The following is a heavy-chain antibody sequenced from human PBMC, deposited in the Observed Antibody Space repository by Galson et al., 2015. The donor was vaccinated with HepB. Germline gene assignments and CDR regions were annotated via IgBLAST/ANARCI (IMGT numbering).Heavy chain of an antibody. J-gene: IGHJ4*02. D-gene: IGHD2-21*02. V-gene: IGHV3-33*08. CDR1: GFAVSSCA. CDR3: VREKGEGGGDCLDY. CDR2: IWYDGSNK. Sequence: SLRLSCAASGFAVSSCAMHWVRQAPGKGLEWVAVIWYDGSNKHYADSVRGRFTISRDNSRNTLYLQMNNLRAEDTAVYYCVREKGEGGGDCLDYWGQGTLVTVSS.